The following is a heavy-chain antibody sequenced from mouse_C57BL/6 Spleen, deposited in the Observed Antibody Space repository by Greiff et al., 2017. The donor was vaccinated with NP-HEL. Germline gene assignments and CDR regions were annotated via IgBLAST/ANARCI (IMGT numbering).Heavy chain of an antibody. CDR3: AIPYYSNPFAY. CDR1: GFSLTSYG. V-gene: IGHV2-2*01. J-gene: IGHJ3*01. D-gene: IGHD2-5*01. Sequence: VMLVESGPGLVQPSQSLSITCTVSGFSLTSYGVHWVRQSPGKGLEWLGVIWSGGSTDYNAAFISRLSISKDNSKSQVFFKMNSLQADDTAIYYCAIPYYSNPFAYWGQGTLVTVSA. CDR2: IWSGGST.